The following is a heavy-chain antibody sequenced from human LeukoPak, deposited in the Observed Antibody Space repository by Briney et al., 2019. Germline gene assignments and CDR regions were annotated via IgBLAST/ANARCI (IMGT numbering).Heavy chain of an antibody. CDR2: IIPFFGKA. CDR3: ARETMRDCSSTSCYKGEFDY. J-gene: IGHJ4*02. V-gene: IGHV1-69*05. CDR1: GCTFSSYA. D-gene: IGHD2-2*02. Sequence: SVKVSCKASGCTFSSYAISWVRQAPGQGLEWMGGIIPFFGKANYAQKVQGRVTITTDESTSTAYMELSSLRSDDTAVYYCARETMRDCSSTSCYKGEFDYWGQGTLVTVSS.